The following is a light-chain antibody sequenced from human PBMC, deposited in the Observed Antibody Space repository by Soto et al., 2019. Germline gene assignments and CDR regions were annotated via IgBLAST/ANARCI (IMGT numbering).Light chain of an antibody. J-gene: IGLJ1*01. CDR2: EVN. Sequence: QSALTQPASVSGSPGQSITISCTGTSRDVGGYKYVSWYQQHPGKAPKLMIFEVNSRPSGVSNRFSGSKSDNTASLTISGLQAEDEADYYCSSFSGSSTSYVFGTGTKVTVL. V-gene: IGLV2-14*01. CDR1: SRDVGGYKY. CDR3: SSFSGSSTSYV.